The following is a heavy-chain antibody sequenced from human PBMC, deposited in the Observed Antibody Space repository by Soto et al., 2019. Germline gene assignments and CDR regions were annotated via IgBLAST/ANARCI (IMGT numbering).Heavy chain of an antibody. Sequence: PGGSLRLSCAASGFTFDDYAMHWVRQAPGQGLEWVSGISWNNGSIGYADSVKGRFTISRDNAKNSLYLQMNSLRAEDTALYYCAKAAYGDYDYPALDIWGQGTMVTVSS. J-gene: IGHJ3*02. CDR3: AKAAYGDYDYPALDI. D-gene: IGHD4-17*01. V-gene: IGHV3-9*01. CDR1: GFTFDDYA. CDR2: ISWNNGSI.